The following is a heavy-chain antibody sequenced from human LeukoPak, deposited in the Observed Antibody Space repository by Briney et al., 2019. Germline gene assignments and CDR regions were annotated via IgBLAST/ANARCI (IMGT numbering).Heavy chain of an antibody. CDR2: IYVTGST. CDR3: AGNIGGGIQYMDG. Sequence: SETLSLTCIVSGGSIGPYYWSWIRQPPGKGLEWIGDIYVTGSTRYNPSLQSRVTISVETSRNQSFLKLSSGTAADTAVFYFAGNIGGGIQYMDGWGTETKVTVYS. V-gene: IGHV4-4*09. D-gene: IGHD3-16*02. J-gene: IGHJ6*03. CDR1: GGSIGPYY.